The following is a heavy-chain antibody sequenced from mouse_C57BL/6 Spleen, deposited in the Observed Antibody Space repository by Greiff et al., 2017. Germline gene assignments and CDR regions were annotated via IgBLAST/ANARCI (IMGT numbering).Heavy chain of an antibody. CDR3: ARSLYYAMDY. J-gene: IGHJ4*01. CDR2: IDPSDSET. CDR1: GYTFTSYW. Sequence: VQLQQPGAELVRPGSSVKLSCKASGYTFTSYWMHWVKQRPIQGLEWIGNIDPSDSETHYNQKFKDKATLTVDKSSITAYMQLSSLTSEDSAVYYCARSLYYAMDYWGQGTSVTVSS. V-gene: IGHV1-52*01.